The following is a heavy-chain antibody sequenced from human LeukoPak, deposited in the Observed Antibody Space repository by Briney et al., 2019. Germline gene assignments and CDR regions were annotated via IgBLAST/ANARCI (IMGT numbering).Heavy chain of an antibody. Sequence: GESLKISCKGSGYSFTSYWIGWVRQMPGKGLEWMGIIYPGDSDTRYSPSFQGQVTISADKSISTAYLQWSSLKASDTAMYYCARLGSVAYCGGDCYQPHALDIWGQGTMVTVSS. J-gene: IGHJ3*02. V-gene: IGHV5-51*01. CDR2: IYPGDSDT. D-gene: IGHD2-21*02. CDR1: GYSFTSYW. CDR3: ARLGSVAYCGGDCYQPHALDI.